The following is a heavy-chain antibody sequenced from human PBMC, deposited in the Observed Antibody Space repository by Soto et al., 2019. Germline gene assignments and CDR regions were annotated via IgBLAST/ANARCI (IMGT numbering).Heavy chain of an antibody. CDR1: GYTFTSYG. CDR3: ARWTYYYDSSGRTNYYYYGMDV. Sequence: GSVKVSCKASGYTFTSYGISWVRQAPGQGLEWMGWISAYNGNTNYAQKLQGRVTMTTDTSTSTAYMELRSLRSDDTAVYYCARWTYYYDSSGRTNYYYYGMDVWGQGTTVTVSS. D-gene: IGHD3-22*01. V-gene: IGHV1-18*04. J-gene: IGHJ6*02. CDR2: ISAYNGNT.